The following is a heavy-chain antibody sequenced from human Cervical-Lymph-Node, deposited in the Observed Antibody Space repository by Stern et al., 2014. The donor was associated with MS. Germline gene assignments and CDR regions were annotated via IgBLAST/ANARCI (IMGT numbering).Heavy chain of an antibody. CDR3: AREVAGHRLGMMDV. CDR2: INPSGGST. CDR1: GYTFTNYY. J-gene: IGHJ6*02. D-gene: IGHD6-19*01. Sequence: VQLVESGAEVKKPGASVKVSCKASGYTFTNYYMHWVRQAPGQGLEWMGIINPSGGSTNYAQKFQGRVTMTRETSTSTVYMELSSLRSEDTAVYYCAREVAGHRLGMMDVWGQGTTVTVSS. V-gene: IGHV1-46*01.